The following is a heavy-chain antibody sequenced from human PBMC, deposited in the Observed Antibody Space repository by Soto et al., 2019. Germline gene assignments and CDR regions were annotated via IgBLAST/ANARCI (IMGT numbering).Heavy chain of an antibody. V-gene: IGHV1-18*01. D-gene: IGHD6-13*01. CDR2: ISAYNGST. CDR3: ARDETQSWPMKGHTIRPFDY. J-gene: IGHJ4*02. Sequence: ASVKVSCKASGYTFTSYGISWVRQAPGQGLEWMGWISAYNGSTNYAQKLQGRVTMTTDTSTSTAYMELRSLRSDDTAVYYCARDETQSWPMKGHTIRPFDYWGQGTLVTVSS. CDR1: GYTFTSYG.